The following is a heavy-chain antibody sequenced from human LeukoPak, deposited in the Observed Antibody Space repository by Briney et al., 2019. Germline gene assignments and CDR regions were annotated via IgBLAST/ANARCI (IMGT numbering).Heavy chain of an antibody. V-gene: IGHV3-23*01. CDR2: ISGSGGST. J-gene: IGHJ4*02. CDR1: GFTFSSYG. CDR3: AKEPFEYYDSPTDY. D-gene: IGHD3-22*01. Sequence: GGTLRLSCAASGFTFSSYGMSWVRQAPGKGLEWVSAISGSGGSTYYADSVKGRFTISRDNSKNTLYLQMNSLRAEDTAVYYCAKEPFEYYDSPTDYWGQGTLVTVSS.